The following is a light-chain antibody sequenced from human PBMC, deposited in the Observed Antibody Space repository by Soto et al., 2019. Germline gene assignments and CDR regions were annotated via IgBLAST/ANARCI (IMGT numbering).Light chain of an antibody. Sequence: EIVLTHSPATLSLSPGERATLSCRVSQSVSNYLAWLQQKPGQAPRLLIYDASNRATGIPARFIGSGSGTDFTLTISSLEPEDFAVYYCQQRSSWPLLTFVGGTKVEI. CDR1: QSVSNY. CDR2: DAS. CDR3: QQRSSWPLLT. J-gene: IGKJ4*01. V-gene: IGKV3-11*01.